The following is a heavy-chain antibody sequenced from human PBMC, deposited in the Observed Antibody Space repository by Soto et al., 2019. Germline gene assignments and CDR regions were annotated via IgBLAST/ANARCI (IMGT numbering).Heavy chain of an antibody. CDR3: ARDYSNYRYYYYGMDV. CDR2: ISSSSSTI. D-gene: IGHD4-4*01. Sequence: GGSLRLSCAASGITFSSYSMNWVRQAPGKGLEWVSYISSSSSTIYYADSVKGRFTISRDNAKNSLYLQMNSLRDEDTAVYYCARDYSNYRYYYYGMDVWGQGTTVTVSS. CDR1: GITFSSYS. J-gene: IGHJ6*02. V-gene: IGHV3-48*02.